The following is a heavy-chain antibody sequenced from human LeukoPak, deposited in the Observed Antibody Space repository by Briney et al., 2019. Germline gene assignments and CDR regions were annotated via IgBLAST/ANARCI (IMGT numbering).Heavy chain of an antibody. CDR2: ISFDGNDK. J-gene: IGHJ4*02. CDR3: ARVYGSEIDY. CDR1: GFGFGSYN. D-gene: IGHD3-10*01. V-gene: IGHV3-30*03. Sequence: GRSLRLSCAASGFGFGSYNMYWVRQAPGKGLEWVTLISFDGNDKKYADSVKGRFTVSRDNSRNTLFLQMNSLRPEDTAVYYCARVYGSEIDYWGQGTLVTVPS.